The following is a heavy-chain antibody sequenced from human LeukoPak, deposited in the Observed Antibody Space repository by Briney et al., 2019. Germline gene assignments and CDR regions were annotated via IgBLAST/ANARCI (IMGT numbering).Heavy chain of an antibody. CDR2: IRPRDGDT. Sequence: ASVKVSCKASGNTFTRIYIHWVRQAPGQGLEWKGIIRPRDGDTNYAQNFRGRVTFTRDTSTSTLYMDLSSLSFEDTAIYYCATEQPASGGFEKWGQGTLVTVSS. V-gene: IGHV1-46*01. CDR3: ATEQPASGGFEK. D-gene: IGHD2-2*01. J-gene: IGHJ4*02. CDR1: GNTFTRIY.